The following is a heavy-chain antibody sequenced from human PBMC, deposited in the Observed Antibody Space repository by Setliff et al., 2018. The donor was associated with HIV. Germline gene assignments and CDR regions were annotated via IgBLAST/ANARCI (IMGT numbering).Heavy chain of an antibody. CDR1: DGSVSGYS. D-gene: IGHD1-26*01. CDR2: IYTSGTT. CDR3: ARGMGGSQVGGDAFDI. V-gene: IGHV4-4*07. J-gene: IGHJ3*02. Sequence: SETLSLTCSVSDGSVSGYSWRWIRQPAGKGLEWIGRIYTSGTTNYNPSLKSRVTMSVDTSKNQFSLKLSSVTAADTAVYYCARGMGGSQVGGDAFDIWGQGTTVTVSS.